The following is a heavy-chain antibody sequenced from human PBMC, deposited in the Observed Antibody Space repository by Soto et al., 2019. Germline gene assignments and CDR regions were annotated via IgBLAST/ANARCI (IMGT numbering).Heavy chain of an antibody. J-gene: IGHJ4*02. CDR3: ASYSGGWYDVSY. CDR2: IYYSGST. D-gene: IGHD6-19*01. CDR1: GGSVSSGSYY. Sequence: QVQLQESGPGLVKPSETLSLTCTVSGGSVSSGSYYWSWIRQPPGKGLEWIGYIYYSGSTNYNPSLKSRVTISVDTSKTPFSLKLSSVTAADTAVYYCASYSGGWYDVSYWGQGTLVTVSS. V-gene: IGHV4-61*01.